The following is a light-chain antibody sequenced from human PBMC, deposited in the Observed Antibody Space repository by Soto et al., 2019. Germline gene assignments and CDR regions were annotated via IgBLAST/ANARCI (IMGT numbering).Light chain of an antibody. CDR1: QTLSRSW. V-gene: IGKV3-20*01. CDR2: GAS. Sequence: IVMTQSPATLSVSPCQRATLSCRASQTLSRSWLAWYQHKPGQAPTLLVSGASRRATGIPDRFSGGGSGTDFTLTISRLEPEDVALYYCQQYDRPPITFGQGTRLEIK. J-gene: IGKJ5*01. CDR3: QQYDRPPIT.